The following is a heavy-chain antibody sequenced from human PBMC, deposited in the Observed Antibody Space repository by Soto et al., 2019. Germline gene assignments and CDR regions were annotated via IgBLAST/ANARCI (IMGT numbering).Heavy chain of an antibody. CDR1: GGSISSGDYY. D-gene: IGHD5-12*01. CDR2: IYYSGST. CDR3: ARCTVATITTDY. J-gene: IGHJ4*02. Sequence: SETLSLTCTVSGGSISSGDYYWSWIRQPPGKGLEWIGYIYYSGSTYYNPSLKSRVTISVDTSKNQFSLKLSSVTAADTAVYYCARCTVATITTDYCGQGTLVTVSS. V-gene: IGHV4-30-4*01.